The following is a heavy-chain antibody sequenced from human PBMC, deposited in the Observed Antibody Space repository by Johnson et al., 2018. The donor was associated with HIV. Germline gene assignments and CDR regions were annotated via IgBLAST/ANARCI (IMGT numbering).Heavy chain of an antibody. J-gene: IGHJ3*02. CDR3: ARELVRYAFDI. V-gene: IGHV3-11*04. CDR1: GFTFSDYH. Sequence: QVQLVESGGGLVKPGGSLRLSCVASGFTFSDYHMSWIRQAPGKGLEWVSYISSSGNTIYNADSVKGRFTISRDNAKNSLYLQMNSLRAEDTAVYYCARELVRYAFDIWGQGTMVTVSS. D-gene: IGHD3-9*01. CDR2: ISSSGNTI.